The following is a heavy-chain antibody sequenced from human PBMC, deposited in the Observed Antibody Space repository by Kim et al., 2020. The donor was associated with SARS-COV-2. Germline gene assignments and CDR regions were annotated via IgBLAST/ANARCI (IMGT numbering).Heavy chain of an antibody. J-gene: IGHJ6*02. D-gene: IGHD3-3*01. CDR2: INAGNGNT. CDR3: ARGKIKGRIFGVVTGMDV. CDR1: GYTFTSYA. V-gene: IGHV1-3*01. Sequence: ASVKVSCKASGYTFTSYAMHWVRQAPGQRLEWMGWINAGNGNTKYSQKFQGRVTITRDTSASTAYMELSSLRSEDTAVYYCARGKIKGRIFGVVTGMDVWGQGTTVTVSS.